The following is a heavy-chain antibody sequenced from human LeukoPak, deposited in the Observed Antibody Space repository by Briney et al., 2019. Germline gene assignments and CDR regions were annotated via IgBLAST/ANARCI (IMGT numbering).Heavy chain of an antibody. CDR1: GFTFSSYA. Sequence: PGGSLRLSCAASGFTFSSYAMSWVRQAPGKGLEWVSAISDSGGSTYYADSVKGRFSISRDNSKNTLYLQMNSLRAEDTAEYYCAKDTNYGDYEADGMDVWGQGTTVTVSS. V-gene: IGHV3-23*01. CDR2: ISDSGGST. J-gene: IGHJ6*02. D-gene: IGHD4-17*01. CDR3: AKDTNYGDYEADGMDV.